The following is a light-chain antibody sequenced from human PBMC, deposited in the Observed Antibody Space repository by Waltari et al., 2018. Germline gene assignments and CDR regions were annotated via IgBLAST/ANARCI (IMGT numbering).Light chain of an antibody. CDR1: SGHSSNV. CDR3: QTGGHGTWV. Sequence: QLVLTQSPSASASLGASVTLTCTLSSGHSSNVVAWHQPQPEKGPRYWMKVNSDGSHSKGDDIPDRFSGSSSGAERYLTISSLQSEDEADYYCQTGGHGTWVFGGGTKLTVL. V-gene: IGLV4-69*01. CDR2: VNSDGSH. J-gene: IGLJ3*02.